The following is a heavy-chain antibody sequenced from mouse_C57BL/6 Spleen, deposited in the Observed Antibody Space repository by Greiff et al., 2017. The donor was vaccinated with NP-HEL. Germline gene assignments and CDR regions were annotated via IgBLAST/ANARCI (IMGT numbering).Heavy chain of an antibody. J-gene: IGHJ2*01. Sequence: VKLMESGAELARPGASVKLSCKASGYTFTSYGISWVKQRTGQGLEWIGEIYPRSGNTYYNEKFKGKATLTADKSSSTAYMELRSLTSEDSAVYFCARSGTTVVATSDYWGQGTTLTVSS. D-gene: IGHD1-1*01. CDR2: IYPRSGNT. CDR3: ARSGTTVVATSDY. V-gene: IGHV1-81*01. CDR1: GYTFTSYG.